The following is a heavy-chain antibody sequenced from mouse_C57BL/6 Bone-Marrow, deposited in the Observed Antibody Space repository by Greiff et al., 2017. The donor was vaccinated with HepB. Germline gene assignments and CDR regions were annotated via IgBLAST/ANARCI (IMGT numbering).Heavy chain of an antibody. Sequence: EVKLQESGGGLVKPGGSLKLSCAASGFTFSRYTMSWVRQTPEKRLEWVATISGGGGNTYYPDSVKGRFTISRDNAKNTLYLQMSSLRSEDTALYYCARLETGTSFAYWGQGTLVTVSA. V-gene: IGHV5-9*01. D-gene: IGHD4-1*01. CDR3: ARLETGTSFAY. J-gene: IGHJ3*01. CDR2: ISGGGGNT. CDR1: GFTFSRYT.